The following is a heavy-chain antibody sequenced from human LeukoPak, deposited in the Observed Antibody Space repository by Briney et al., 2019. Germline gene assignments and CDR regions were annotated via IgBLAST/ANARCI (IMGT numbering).Heavy chain of an antibody. J-gene: IGHJ4*02. V-gene: IGHV1-69*04. CDR2: IIPVLGTT. D-gene: IGHD1-26*01. Sequence: SVTVSCKASGDTFSNYAISWVRQAPGQGLEWMGRIIPVLGTTNYAQKFQGRVTINADKSTSTAYMELTSLRSEDTAVYHCARERSSYSGSYLGYFEYWGQGTLVTVSS. CDR3: ARERSSYSGSYLGYFEY. CDR1: GDTFSNYA.